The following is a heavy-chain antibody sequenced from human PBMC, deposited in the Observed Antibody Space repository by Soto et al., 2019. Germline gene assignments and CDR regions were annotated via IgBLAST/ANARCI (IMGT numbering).Heavy chain of an antibody. Sequence: GGSLRLSYVASGFIFSGYWMGWIRHSPGRGLEWVSSIKEDGSEKYYVASVKGRFNVSRENAKNSLYLQMTSLRAEDTAVYYCAREDLDGVVAATGYYYYGMDVWGQGTTVTASS. D-gene: IGHD2-15*01. V-gene: IGHV3-7*03. J-gene: IGHJ6*02. CDR2: IKEDGSEK. CDR3: AREDLDGVVAATGYYYYGMDV. CDR1: GFIFSGYW.